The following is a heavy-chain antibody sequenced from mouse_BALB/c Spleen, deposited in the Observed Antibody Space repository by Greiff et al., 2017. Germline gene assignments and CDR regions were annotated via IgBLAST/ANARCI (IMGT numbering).Heavy chain of an antibody. V-gene: IGHV2-6-7*01. CDR3: ARDRNGGNNEDYAMDY. D-gene: IGHD2-1*01. Sequence: VQLQESGPGLVAPSQSLSITCTVSGFSLTGYGVNWVRQPPGKGLEWLGMIWGDGSTDYNSALKSRLSISKDNSKSQVFLKMNSLQTDDTARYYCARDRNGGNNEDYAMDYWGQGTSVTVSS. CDR2: IWGDGST. J-gene: IGHJ4*01. CDR1: GFSLTGYG.